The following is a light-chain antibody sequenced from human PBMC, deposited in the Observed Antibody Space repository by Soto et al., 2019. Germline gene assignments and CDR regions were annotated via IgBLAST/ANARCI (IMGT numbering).Light chain of an antibody. CDR3: QQYGSSPRT. CDR2: GVF. CDR1: QSSSNQY. Sequence: VFTLSPDTLSLSPGDRATLSCRASQSSSNQYLAWYQQRPGQPPRLLIYGVFIRANGIPDRFSGSGFGSDFTLTISRLEPEDFAVYYCQQYGSSPRTFGQGTKVDI. V-gene: IGKV3-20*01. J-gene: IGKJ1*01.